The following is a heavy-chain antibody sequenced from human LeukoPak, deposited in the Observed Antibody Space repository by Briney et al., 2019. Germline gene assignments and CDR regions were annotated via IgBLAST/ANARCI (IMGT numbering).Heavy chain of an antibody. CDR3: ARPTTVTLGRNWFDP. V-gene: IGHV4-39*01. D-gene: IGHD4-17*01. CDR1: GGSISSSSYY. Sequence: PSETLSLTCTVSGGSISSSSYYWGWIRQPPGKGLEWIGSIYYSGSTYYNPSLKSRVTISVDTSKNQFSLKLSSVTAADTAVYYCARPTTVTLGRNWFDPWGQGTLVTVSS. J-gene: IGHJ5*02. CDR2: IYYSGST.